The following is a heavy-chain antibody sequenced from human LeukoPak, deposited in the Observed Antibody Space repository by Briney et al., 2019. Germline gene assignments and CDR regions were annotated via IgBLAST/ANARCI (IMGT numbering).Heavy chain of an antibody. CDR3: ARGADYGGNQRDGY. Sequence: ASVKVSCKTSGYTFTGYYMHWERQAPGQGLEWMGRINPNSGGATCAQKFQGRVTVTRDTSISTTYMELSSLRFDDTAVYYCARGADYGGNQRDGYWGQGTLVTVSS. D-gene: IGHD4-23*01. J-gene: IGHJ4*02. CDR1: GYTFTGYY. V-gene: IGHV1-2*06. CDR2: INPNSGGA.